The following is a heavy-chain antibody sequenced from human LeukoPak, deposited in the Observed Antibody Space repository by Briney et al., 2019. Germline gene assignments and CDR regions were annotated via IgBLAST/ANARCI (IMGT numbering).Heavy chain of an antibody. Sequence: KPSETLSLTCTVSGASISSYYWSWVRQPAGKGLEWIGRIYTSGSPYSNPSLKSRVTMSVDTSKNQFSLTLTSVTAADTAVYYCARVGGDGYNFDYWGQGTLVIVSS. D-gene: IGHD5-24*01. CDR1: GASISSYY. J-gene: IGHJ4*02. V-gene: IGHV4-4*07. CDR3: ARVGGDGYNFDY. CDR2: IYTSGSP.